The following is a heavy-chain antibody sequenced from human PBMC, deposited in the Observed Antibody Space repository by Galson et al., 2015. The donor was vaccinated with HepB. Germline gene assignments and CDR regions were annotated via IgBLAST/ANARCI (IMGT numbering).Heavy chain of an antibody. D-gene: IGHD3-22*01. CDR2: IYSGGST. CDR1: GFTFSSYG. J-gene: IGHJ4*02. CDR3: ARGYDSSGYFDY. V-gene: IGHV3-53*01. Sequence: SLRLSCAASGFTFSSYGMSWVRQAPGKGLEWVSVIYSGGSTYYADSVKGRFTISRDNSKNTLYLQMNSLRAEDTAVYYCARGYDSSGYFDYWGQGTLVTVSS.